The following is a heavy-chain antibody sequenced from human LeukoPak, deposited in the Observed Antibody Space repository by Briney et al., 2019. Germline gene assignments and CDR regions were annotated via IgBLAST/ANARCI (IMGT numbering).Heavy chain of an antibody. D-gene: IGHD1-14*01. J-gene: IGHJ4*02. CDR3: AKDPGRNCSAGALY. CDR1: GFTFDDYA. CDR2: ISGDGGST. V-gene: IGHV3-43*02. Sequence: GGSLRLSCAASGFTFDDYAMHWVRQAPGKGLEWVSLISGDGGSTYYADSVKGRFTISRDNSKNSLYLQMNSLRTNDTAFYYWAKDPGRNCSAGALYWGKGNLVPVS.